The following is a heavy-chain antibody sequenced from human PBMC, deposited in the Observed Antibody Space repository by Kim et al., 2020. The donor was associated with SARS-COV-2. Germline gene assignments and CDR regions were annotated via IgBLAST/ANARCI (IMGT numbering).Heavy chain of an antibody. D-gene: IGHD6-19*01. CDR3: ARVSTRSGWYYGNWFDP. CDR1: GGSISSSNW. CDR2: IYHSGST. V-gene: IGHV4-4*02. Sequence: SETLSLTCAVSGGSISSSNWWSWVRQPPGKGLEWIGEIYHSGSTNYNPSLKSRVTISVDKSKNQFSLKLSSVTAADTAVYYCARVSTRSGWYYGNWFDPWGQGTLVIVSS. J-gene: IGHJ5*02.